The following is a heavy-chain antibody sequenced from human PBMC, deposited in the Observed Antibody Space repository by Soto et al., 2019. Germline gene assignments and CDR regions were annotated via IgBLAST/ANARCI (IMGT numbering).Heavy chain of an antibody. CDR1: GGSISSSNW. CDR2: IHHSGST. Sequence: SETLSLTCAVSGGSISSSNWWSWVRQPPGKGLDWIGEIHHSGSTNYNPSLKSRVTISVDKSKNQFSLKLSSVTAADTAVYYCAASCVGCGGFNYYGMDVAGQGTTVTVSS. CDR3: AASCVGCGGFNYYGMDV. V-gene: IGHV4-4*02. J-gene: IGHJ6*02. D-gene: IGHD2-21*01.